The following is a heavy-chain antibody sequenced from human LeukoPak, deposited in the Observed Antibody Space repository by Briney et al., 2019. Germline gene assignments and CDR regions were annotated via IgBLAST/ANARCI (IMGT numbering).Heavy chain of an antibody. CDR2: MYYSGST. D-gene: IGHD6-13*01. V-gene: IGHV4-59*01. CDR1: GGSISNCY. Sequence: SETLSLTCTVSGGSISNCYWSWIRQPPGKGLEWIGYMYYSGSTNYNPSLKSRVTISADTSKNQFSLKLSSVTAADTAVYYCAGGLIAAAGTRVDYWGQGTLVTVSS. CDR3: AGGLIAAAGTRVDY. J-gene: IGHJ4*02.